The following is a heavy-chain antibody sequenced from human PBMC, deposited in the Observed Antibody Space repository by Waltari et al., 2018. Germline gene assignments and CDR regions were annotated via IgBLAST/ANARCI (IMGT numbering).Heavy chain of an antibody. CDR3: ARHRYGSGSWSEFDF. CDR2: INHSGST. V-gene: IGHV4-34*01. CDR1: GGSFSGYY. D-gene: IGHD3-10*01. Sequence: QVQLQQWGAGLLKPSETLSLTCAVYGGSFSGYYWSWIRQPPGKGLEWIGEINHSGSTNYNPSLKSRVTISIDTSKNQFSLKLTSVTAADTAVYYCARHRYGSGSWSEFDFWGQGTLVTVSS. J-gene: IGHJ4*02.